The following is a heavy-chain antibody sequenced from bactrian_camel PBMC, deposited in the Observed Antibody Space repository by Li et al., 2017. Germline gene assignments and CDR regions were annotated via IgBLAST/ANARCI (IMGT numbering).Heavy chain of an antibody. CDR2: TYIGSAPTYAGGQT. J-gene: IGHJ4*01. Sequence: HVQLVESGGGSAQAGGSLTLSCTAIGYGDASNCMGWYREVPGKSREGVAATYIGSAPTYAGGQTHFADSVKGRFALSQDDATNTVNLQMNSLKPEDTALYTCAATGRLGGSCQTGAYLQYWGQGTQVTVS. CDR3: AATGRLGGSCQTGAYLQY. V-gene: IGHV3S53*01. D-gene: IGHD6*01. CDR1: GYGDASNC.